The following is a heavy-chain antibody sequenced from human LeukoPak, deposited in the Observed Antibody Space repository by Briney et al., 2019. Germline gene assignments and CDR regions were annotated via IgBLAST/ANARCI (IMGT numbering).Heavy chain of an antibody. Sequence: ASVKVSCKASGYTFTGYYMHWVRQAPGQGLEWMGWINPNSGGTNYAQKFQGRVTMTRDTSISTAYMELSRLRSDDTAVYYCARGWTATLGYYYNCYMDVWGKGTTVTISS. J-gene: IGHJ6*03. CDR3: ARGWTATLGYYYNCYMDV. V-gene: IGHV1-2*02. CDR1: GYTFTGYY. D-gene: IGHD2-21*02. CDR2: INPNSGGT.